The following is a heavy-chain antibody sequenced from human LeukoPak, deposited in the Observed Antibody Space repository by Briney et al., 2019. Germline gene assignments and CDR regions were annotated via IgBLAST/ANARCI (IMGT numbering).Heavy chain of an antibody. Sequence: SETLSLTCTVSGGSISSSSYYWGWIRQSPGKGLEWIGSIYYSGSTYYNPSLKSRVTISVDTSKTQFSLKLSSVTAADTAVYYCARALYYYDSSGYYYAYFDYWGQGTLVTVSS. CDR3: ARALYYYDSSGYYYAYFDY. CDR2: IYYSGST. D-gene: IGHD3-22*01. V-gene: IGHV4-39*07. J-gene: IGHJ4*02. CDR1: GGSISSSSYY.